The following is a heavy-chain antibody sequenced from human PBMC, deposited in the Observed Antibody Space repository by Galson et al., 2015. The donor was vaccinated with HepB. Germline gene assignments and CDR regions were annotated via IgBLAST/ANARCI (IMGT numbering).Heavy chain of an antibody. J-gene: IGHJ6*02. D-gene: IGHD5-24*01. CDR3: ARDGPGNYRARYGMDV. V-gene: IGHV1-46*01. Sequence: SVKVSCKASGYTFTSYYMHWVRQAPGQGLEWMGIINPSGGSTSYAQKFQGRVTMTRDTSMSTVYMELSSLRSEDTAVYYCARDGPGNYRARYGMDVWGQGTTVTVSS. CDR2: INPSGGST. CDR1: GYTFTSYY.